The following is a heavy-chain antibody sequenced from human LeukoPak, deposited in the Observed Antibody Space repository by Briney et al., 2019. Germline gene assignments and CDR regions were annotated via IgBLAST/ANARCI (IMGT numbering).Heavy chain of an antibody. CDR1: GFTFDDYA. Sequence: PGGSLRLSCAASGFTFDDYAMHWVRQAPGKGLEWVSGISWNSGSIGYADSVKGRFTISRDNAKNTLFLQMNSLRAEDTAVYFCARKTSALGGAFDIWGQGTMVTVSS. J-gene: IGHJ3*02. CDR3: ARKTSALGGAFDI. CDR2: ISWNSGSI. V-gene: IGHV3-9*01.